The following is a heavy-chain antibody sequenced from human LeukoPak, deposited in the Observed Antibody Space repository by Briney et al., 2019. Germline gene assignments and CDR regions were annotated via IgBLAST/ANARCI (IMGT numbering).Heavy chain of an antibody. V-gene: IGHV3-48*03. J-gene: IGHJ5*01. CDR1: GFTFSNFE. CDR3: ARGPHTAYHFSSWFDF. Sequence: GGSLRLSCGTSGFTFSNFEMNWVRQAPGKGLEWVSYISNDGYTIYYADFVRGRFTISRDNAKNSLILQMNSLGVDDTAVYYCARGPHTAYHFSSWFDFWGQGTLVTVSS. D-gene: IGHD6-13*01. CDR2: ISNDGYTI.